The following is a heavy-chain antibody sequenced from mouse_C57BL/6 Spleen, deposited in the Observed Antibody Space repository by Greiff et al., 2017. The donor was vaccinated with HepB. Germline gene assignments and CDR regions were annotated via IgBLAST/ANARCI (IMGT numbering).Heavy chain of an antibody. V-gene: IGHV1-59*01. CDR3: RRTGITTGYYFDY. J-gene: IGHJ2*01. D-gene: IGHD2-4*01. CDR2: IDPSDSYT. CDR1: GYTFTSYW. Sequence: QVQLQQPGAELVRPGTSVKLSCKASGYTFTSYWMHWVKQRPGQGLEWIGVIDPSDSYTNYNQKFKGKATLTVDTSSSTSYMQLSSLTSEDSAVYYCRRTGITTGYYFDYWGQGTTLTVSS.